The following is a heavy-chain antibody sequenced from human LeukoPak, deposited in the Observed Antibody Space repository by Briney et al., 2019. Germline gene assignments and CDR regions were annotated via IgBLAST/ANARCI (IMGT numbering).Heavy chain of an antibody. CDR3: ARRKIGGFDY. CDR2: IYPDDSD. V-gene: IGHV5-51*01. Sequence: GESLKISCKGSGYTFTSYWIGWVRQMPGKGLEWMGIIYPDDSDNRLSFQGQVSISADKSISTAYLQWSSLKASDTAMYYCARRKIGGFDYWGQGTLVTVSS. J-gene: IGHJ4*02. D-gene: IGHD3-16*01. CDR1: GYTFTSYW.